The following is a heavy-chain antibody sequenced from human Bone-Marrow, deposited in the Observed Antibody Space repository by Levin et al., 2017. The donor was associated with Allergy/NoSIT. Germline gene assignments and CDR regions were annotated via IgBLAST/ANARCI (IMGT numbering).Heavy chain of an antibody. J-gene: IGHJ4*02. Sequence: ASVKVSCKASGYIFRNYGISWVRQAPGQGLEWVGWISPYNGKTTHAQKFQGRVTMTTDTPTTTAYMDLGRLRSDDTPVYNCARDHGCSGYLLDWGQGTQVTVSS. D-gene: IGHD5-12*01. V-gene: IGHV1-18*01. CDR2: ISPYNGKT. CDR3: ARDHGCSGYLLD. CDR1: GYIFRNYG.